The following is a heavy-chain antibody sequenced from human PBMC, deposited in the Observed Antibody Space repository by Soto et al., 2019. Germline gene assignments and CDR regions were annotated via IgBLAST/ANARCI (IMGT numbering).Heavy chain of an antibody. CDR3: ARRSSGWDFDY. V-gene: IGHV3-23*01. CDR2: ISGSGGST. J-gene: IGHJ4*02. CDR1: GFTFSNYA. Sequence: EVQLLESGGGLVQPGGSLRLSCAAPGFTFSNYAMNWVRQAPGKGLEWVSVISGSGGSTYYADSVKGRFTISRDNSKHTRYLQMNSLRGEDTAVYYCARRSSGWDFDYWGQGTLVTVSS. D-gene: IGHD6-19*01.